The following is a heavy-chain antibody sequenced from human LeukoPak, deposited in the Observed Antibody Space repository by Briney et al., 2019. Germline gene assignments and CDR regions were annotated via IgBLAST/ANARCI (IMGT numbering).Heavy chain of an antibody. CDR1: GYSFTSYW. J-gene: IGHJ2*01. Sequence: GESLKISCKGSGYSFTSYWIGWVRQMPGKGLEWMGIIYPGDSDTRYSPSFQGQVTISADKSISTAYLRWSSLKASDTAMYYCARQLGSGWYGHWYFDLWGRGTLVTVSS. D-gene: IGHD6-19*01. V-gene: IGHV5-51*01. CDR3: ARQLGSGWYGHWYFDL. CDR2: IYPGDSDT.